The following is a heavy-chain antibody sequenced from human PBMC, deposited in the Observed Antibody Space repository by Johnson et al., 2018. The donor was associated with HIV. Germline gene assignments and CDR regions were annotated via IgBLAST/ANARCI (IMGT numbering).Heavy chain of an antibody. D-gene: IGHD3-22*01. V-gene: IGHV3-20*04. Sequence: VQLVESGGGLVKPGGSLRLSCAASGFSFSNAWLSWVRQAPGKGLEWVSGINWNGGSTGYADSVKGRFTISRDNAKNSLYLQMNSLRAEDTALYYCAEGHSGSDAFDIWGQGTMVTVAS. CDR3: AEGHSGSDAFDI. CDR2: INWNGGST. CDR1: GFSFSNAW. J-gene: IGHJ3*02.